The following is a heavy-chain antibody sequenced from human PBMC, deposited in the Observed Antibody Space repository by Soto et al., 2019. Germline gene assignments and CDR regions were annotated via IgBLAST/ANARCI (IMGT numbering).Heavy chain of an antibody. J-gene: IGHJ4*02. CDR1: GFTFSSYS. Sequence: GGSLRLSCAASGFTFSSYSMNWVRQAPGKGLEWVSYISSSSSTIYYADSVKGRFTISRDNAKNSLYLQMNSLRAEDTAVYYCARDRGSIVVPAATHFDYWGQGTLVTVSS. V-gene: IGHV3-48*01. CDR2: ISSSSSTI. D-gene: IGHD2-2*01. CDR3: ARDRGSIVVPAATHFDY.